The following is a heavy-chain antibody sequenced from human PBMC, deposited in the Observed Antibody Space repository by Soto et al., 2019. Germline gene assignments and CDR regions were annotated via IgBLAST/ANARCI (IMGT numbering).Heavy chain of an antibody. CDR2: IKYSGTT. CDR3: VKGEYYYDGSAYYPFDY. V-gene: IGHV4-39*01. CDR1: GGSISSSRCH. D-gene: IGHD3-22*01. J-gene: IGHJ4*02. Sequence: SETLSLTCTVSGGSISSSRCHWGWIRQPPGKGLEWIASIKYSGTTFYNPSLKSRVTLSVDTSKNQFALKLSSVTAAETAVYYCVKGEYYYDGSAYYPFDYWGQGRMVTVSS.